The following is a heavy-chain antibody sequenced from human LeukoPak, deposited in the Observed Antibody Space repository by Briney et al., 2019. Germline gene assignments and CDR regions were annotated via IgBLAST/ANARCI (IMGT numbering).Heavy chain of an antibody. V-gene: IGHV3-48*02. D-gene: IGHD3-9*01. CDR3: ARDNDWAFDL. CDR2: INHNAEMI. Sequence: GGSLRLSCEASGFPFGSYDMSWVRQAPGKGLEWIAYINHNAEMIFYPDFVKGRFTISRDNAKNSLYLQMNALRYEDTAIYYCARDNDWAFDLWGQGTLVTVSS. J-gene: IGHJ4*02. CDR1: GFPFGSYD.